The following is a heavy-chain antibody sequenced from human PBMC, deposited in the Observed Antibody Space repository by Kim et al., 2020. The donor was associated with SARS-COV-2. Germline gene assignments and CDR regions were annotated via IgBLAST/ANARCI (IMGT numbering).Heavy chain of an antibody. J-gene: IGHJ4*02. D-gene: IGHD5-12*01. Sequence: KGRFTIPRDNSNNTLYLQMNSRRAEDTAVYYCANRGPGYSGYDTSHYFDYWGQGTLVTVSS. CDR3: ANRGPGYSGYDTSHYFDY. V-gene: IGHV3-23*01.